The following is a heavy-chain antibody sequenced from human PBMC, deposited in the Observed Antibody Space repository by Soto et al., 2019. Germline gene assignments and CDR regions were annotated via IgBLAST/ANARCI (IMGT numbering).Heavy chain of an antibody. D-gene: IGHD3-3*01. V-gene: IGHV4-39*07. CDR1: GGSISGGYYY. CDR3: ARLDFRMNWFDP. CDR2: VFYTGFT. Sequence: SETLSLTCAVSGGSISGGYYYWGWLRQSPGKGPEWIGSVFYTGFTSYNPSLESRVTISVDRSKNQFSLKLSSVTAADTAVYYCARLDFRMNWFDPWGQGTLVTVSS. J-gene: IGHJ5*02.